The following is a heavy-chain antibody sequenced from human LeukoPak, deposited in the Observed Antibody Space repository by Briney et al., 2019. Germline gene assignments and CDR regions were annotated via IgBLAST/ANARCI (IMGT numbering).Heavy chain of an antibody. CDR3: ARRGGYSGYDYNWRYYYYGMDV. CDR1: GYTFTGYY. D-gene: IGHD5-12*01. V-gene: IGHV1-2*02. J-gene: IGHJ6*02. CDR2: INPNSGGT. Sequence: ASVKVSCKASGYTFTGYYMHWVRQAPGQGLEWMGWINPNSGGTNYAQKFQGRVTMTRDTSISTAYMELSRLRSDDTAVYYCARRGGYSGYDYNWRYYYYGMDVWGQGTTVTVSS.